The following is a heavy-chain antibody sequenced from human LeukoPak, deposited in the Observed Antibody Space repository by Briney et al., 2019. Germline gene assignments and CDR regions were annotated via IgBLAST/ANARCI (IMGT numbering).Heavy chain of an antibody. Sequence: PGGSLRLSCEGSGFTFSTSWMHWVRQAPGKGLVGVSRIYSDGSRITYADSVKGRFTISRDNAKNSLYLQMNSLRAEDTAVYYCARADYYDSSGYFQHWGQGTLVTVSS. D-gene: IGHD3-22*01. CDR2: IYSDGSRI. J-gene: IGHJ1*01. CDR3: ARADYYDSSGYFQH. V-gene: IGHV3-74*03. CDR1: GFTFSTSW.